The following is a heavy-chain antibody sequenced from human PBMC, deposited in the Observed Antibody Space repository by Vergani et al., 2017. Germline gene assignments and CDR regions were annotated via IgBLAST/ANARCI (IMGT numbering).Heavy chain of an antibody. V-gene: IGHV3-23*01. D-gene: IGHD4-17*01. CDR1: GFTFISYA. Sequence: EVQLLESGGGLVQPGGSLRLSCAASGFTFISYAMSWVRQAPGKGLEWVSAISGSGGSTYYADSVKGRFTISRDNSKNTLYLQMNSMRAEDTAVYYCAKDGVTTVTPYYFDYWGQGTLVTVSS. CDR3: AKDGVTTVTPYYFDY. CDR2: ISGSGGST. J-gene: IGHJ4*02.